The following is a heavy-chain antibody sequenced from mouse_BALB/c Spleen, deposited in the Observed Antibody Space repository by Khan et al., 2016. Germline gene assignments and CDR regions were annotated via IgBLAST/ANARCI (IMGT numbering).Heavy chain of an antibody. CDR3: VGLWDWYFDV. CDR1: GYTFTNYW. J-gene: IGHJ1*01. D-gene: IGHD3-3*01. CDR2: IDPSDSET. Sequence: QVQLQQPGAELVRPGASVKLSCKASGYTFTNYWLNWVKQRPGQGLEWIGMIDPSDSETHYNQLFKDKATLTVDQSSSTAYMHLSSLTSEDSAVYYCVGLWDWYFDVGGAGTTVTVSS. V-gene: IGHV1-61*01.